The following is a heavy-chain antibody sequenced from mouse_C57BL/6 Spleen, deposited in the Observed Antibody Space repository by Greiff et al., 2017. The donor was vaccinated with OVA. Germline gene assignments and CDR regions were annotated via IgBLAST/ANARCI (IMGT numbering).Heavy chain of an antibody. D-gene: IGHD2-5*01. CDR3: ARGDYSNSWFAY. Sequence: VQLKESGPGMVKPSQSLSLTCTVTGYSITSGYDWHWIRHFPGNKLEWMGYISYSGSTNYNPSLKSRISITHDTSKNHFFLKLNSVTTEDTATYYCARGDYSNSWFAYWGQGTLVTVSA. V-gene: IGHV3-1*01. CDR2: ISYSGST. J-gene: IGHJ3*01. CDR1: GYSITSGYD.